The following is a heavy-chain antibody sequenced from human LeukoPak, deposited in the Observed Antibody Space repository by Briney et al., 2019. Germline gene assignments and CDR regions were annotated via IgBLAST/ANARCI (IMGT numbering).Heavy chain of an antibody. CDR2: ISSSGST. V-gene: IGHV4-61*02. CDR1: GDSISSGDYY. CDR3: ARGDYYDSSGRFDY. Sequence: SETLSLTCTVSGDSISSGDYYWSWIRQPAGKGLEWIGRISSSGSTNYNPSLKSRVTILVDTSKNQFSLKLSSVTAADTDVYYCARGDYYDSSGRFDYWGQGTLVTVSS. J-gene: IGHJ4*02. D-gene: IGHD3-22*01.